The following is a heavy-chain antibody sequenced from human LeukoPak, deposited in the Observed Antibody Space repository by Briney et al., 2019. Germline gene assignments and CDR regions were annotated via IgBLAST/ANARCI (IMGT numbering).Heavy chain of an antibody. V-gene: IGHV3-23*01. D-gene: IGHD2-2*01. J-gene: IGHJ4*02. CDR1: GFTFSNYA. CDR2: IGGSGFST. CDR3: AKDIVVVPAAHFDS. Sequence: GGSLRLSCAASGFTFSNYAMSWVRQAPGKGLEWVSAIGGSGFSTSYADSVKGRFTTSRDNSKTTLYLHMNSLRAEDTAVYYCAKDIVVVPAAHFDSWGQGTLVTVSS.